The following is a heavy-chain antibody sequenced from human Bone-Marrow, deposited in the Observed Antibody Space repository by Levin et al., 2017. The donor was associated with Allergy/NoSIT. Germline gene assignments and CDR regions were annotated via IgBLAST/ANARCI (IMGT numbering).Heavy chain of an antibody. V-gene: IGHV3-30*04. CDR3: ARATVTEGGWFDP. CDR1: GFTFTTYT. CDR2: IAHDGSKE. D-gene: IGHD4-23*01. J-gene: IGHJ5*02. Sequence: GGSLRLSCAASGFTFTTYTMHWVRQAPGKGLDWVALIAHDGSKEYYANSVKGRFTISRDDSKNTLYLEMNSLRAEDTAAYYCARATVTEGGWFDPWGQGTLVTVSS.